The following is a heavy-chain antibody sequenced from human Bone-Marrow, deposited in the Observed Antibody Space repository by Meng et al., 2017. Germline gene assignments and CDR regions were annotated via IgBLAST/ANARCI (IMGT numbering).Heavy chain of an antibody. CDR3: ASSMTTVTAEIDY. D-gene: IGHD4-17*01. Sequence: QLQLQESGPGLGKPSQTLSLTCTVTGGSISSGDYYWSWIRQPPGKGLEWIGYIYYSGSTYYNPSLKSRVTISVDTSKNQFSLKLSSVTAADTAVYYCASSMTTVTAEIDYWGQGTLVTVSS. CDR1: GGSISSGDYY. V-gene: IGHV4-30-4*01. CDR2: IYYSGST. J-gene: IGHJ4*02.